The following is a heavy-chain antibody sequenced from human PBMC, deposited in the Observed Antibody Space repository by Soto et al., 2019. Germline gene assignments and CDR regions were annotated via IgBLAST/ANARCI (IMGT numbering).Heavy chain of an antibody. CDR3: AGARQGYCISGSCYSHPFDI. CDR1: GFTFTDYA. J-gene: IGHJ3*02. V-gene: IGHV3-30-3*01. Sequence: GGSLRLSCAASGFTFTDYAMHWVRQAPGKGLEWVAVISYNAGNKYYADSVKGRFTISRDNSKNTLYLQMNSLRAEDTAVYYCAGARQGYCISGSCYSHPFDIWGQGTVVTVSS. D-gene: IGHD2-15*01. CDR2: ISYNAGNK.